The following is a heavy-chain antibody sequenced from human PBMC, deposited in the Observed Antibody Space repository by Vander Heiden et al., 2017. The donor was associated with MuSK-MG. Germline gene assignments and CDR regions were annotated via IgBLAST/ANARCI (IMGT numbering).Heavy chain of an antibody. CDR3: VRGWESGH. J-gene: IGHJ4*02. CDR1: GYSFIDYW. Sequence: EVQPVQSGAEGKKPGEFLKIPGKGSGYSFIDYWIGWVRQMPGKGLEWMGIINPRDSDTRYSPSFQGQVTISADKSISTAYLQWSSLRASGTAMYYCVRGWESGHWGQGTLVTVSS. D-gene: IGHD3-3*01. CDR2: INPRDSDT. V-gene: IGHV5-51*03.